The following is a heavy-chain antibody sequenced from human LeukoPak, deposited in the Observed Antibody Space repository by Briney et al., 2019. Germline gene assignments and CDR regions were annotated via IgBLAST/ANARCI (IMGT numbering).Heavy chain of an antibody. D-gene: IGHD3-10*01. CDR3: AKAVPGTKYYFDY. CDR1: GFTFDDYA. Sequence: SLRLSCAASGFTFDDYAMHWVRQAPGKGLEWVSGISWNSGSIGYADSVKGRFTISRDNAKNSLYLQMNSLRAEDAALYYCAKAVPGTKYYFDYWGQGTLVTVSS. V-gene: IGHV3-9*01. J-gene: IGHJ4*02. CDR2: ISWNSGSI.